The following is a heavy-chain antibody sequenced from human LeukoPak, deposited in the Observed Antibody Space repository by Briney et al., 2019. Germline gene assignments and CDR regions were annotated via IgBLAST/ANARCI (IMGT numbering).Heavy chain of an antibody. CDR2: IFYTGST. D-gene: IGHD6-13*01. CDR1: GVSLSSYY. Sequence: SETLSLTCTVSGVSLSSYYWSWIRQAPGKGLEWVGYIFYTGSTNYNPSLKSRVTMSVAASKGQLSRELSSVTVADSAVNYWARSPVRIAAPGRAFDDWGQGTLVTVSS. J-gene: IGHJ4*02. CDR3: ARSPVRIAAPGRAFDD. V-gene: IGHV4-59*01.